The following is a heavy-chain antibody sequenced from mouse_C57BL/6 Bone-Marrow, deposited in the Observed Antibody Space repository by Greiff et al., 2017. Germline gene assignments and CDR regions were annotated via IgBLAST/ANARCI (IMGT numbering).Heavy chain of an antibody. D-gene: IGHD1-1*01. CDR2: IYPRSGNT. J-gene: IGHJ2*01. CDR1: GYTFTSYG. V-gene: IGHV1-81*01. CDR3: ARENYYCSSSYYFDY. Sequence: QVQLQQSGAELARPGASVKLSCKASGYTFTSYGISWVKQRPGQGLEWIGEIYPRSGNTYYNEKFKGKATLTEDKSSSTAYMELRSLTSEDSAVYFCARENYYCSSSYYFDYWGQGTTLTVSS.